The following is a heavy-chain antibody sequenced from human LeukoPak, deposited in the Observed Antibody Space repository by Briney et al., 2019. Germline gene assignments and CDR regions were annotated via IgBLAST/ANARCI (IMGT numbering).Heavy chain of an antibody. CDR1: GYSFTSYW. CDR3: ARQTSAGRGYSYGYGDFDY. CDR2: IYPGDSDT. V-gene: IGHV5-51*01. D-gene: IGHD5-18*01. Sequence: GESLKISCKGSGYSFTSYWIGWVRQMPGKGLEWMGLIYPGDSDTRYSPSFQGQVTISADKPISTAYLQWSSLKASDTAMYYCARQTSAGRGYSYGYGDFDYWGQGTLVTVSS. J-gene: IGHJ4*02.